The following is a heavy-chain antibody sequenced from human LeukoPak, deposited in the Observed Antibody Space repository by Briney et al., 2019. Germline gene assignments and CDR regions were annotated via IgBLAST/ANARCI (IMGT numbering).Heavy chain of an antibody. J-gene: IGHJ4*02. Sequence: GGTLRLSCAASGFTFSSYGMSWVRQAPGKGLEWVSAITGTGASTYYADSVKGRFTISRDNYKNTLYLQMNSLRAEDTAVYYCAKLGTLATTLGGGYDYWGQGTLVTVSS. CDR2: ITGTGAST. V-gene: IGHV3-23*01. CDR3: AKLGTLATTLGGGYDY. D-gene: IGHD1-26*01. CDR1: GFTFSSYG.